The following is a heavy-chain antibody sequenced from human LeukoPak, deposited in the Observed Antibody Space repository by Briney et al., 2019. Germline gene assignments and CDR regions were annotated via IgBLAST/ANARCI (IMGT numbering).Heavy chain of an antibody. CDR1: GFTFSSYS. V-gene: IGHV3-21*01. D-gene: IGHD4/OR15-4a*01. CDR2: ISSSSSYI. CDR3: ARDKTVLNFDY. Sequence: GGSLRLSCAASGFTFSSYSMNWVRQALGKGLEWVSSISSSSSYIYYADSVKGRFTISRDNAKNSLYLQMNSLRAEDTAVYYCARDKTVLNFDYWGQGTLVTVSS. J-gene: IGHJ4*02.